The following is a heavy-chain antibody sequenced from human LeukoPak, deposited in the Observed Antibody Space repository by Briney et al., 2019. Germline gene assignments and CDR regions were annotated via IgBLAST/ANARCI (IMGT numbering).Heavy chain of an antibody. CDR2: ISGSGGST. CDR3: AKDLGGSGSYSAPYYGMDV. J-gene: IGHJ6*02. D-gene: IGHD3-10*01. CDR1: GFTFSSYA. Sequence: GGSLRLSCAASGFTFSSYAMSWVRQAAGKGLEWVSAISGSGGSTYYADSVKGRFTISRDNSKNTLYLQMNSLRAEDTAVYYCAKDLGGSGSYSAPYYGMDVWGQGTTVTVSS. V-gene: IGHV3-23*01.